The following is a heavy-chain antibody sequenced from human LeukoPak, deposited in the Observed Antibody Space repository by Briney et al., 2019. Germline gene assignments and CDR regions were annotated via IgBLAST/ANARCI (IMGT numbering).Heavy chain of an antibody. D-gene: IGHD3-22*01. Sequence: GGSLRLSCAASGFTFSSYSMNWVRQAPGKGLEWVSSISSSSSHIHSADSVKGRLTGSRDNAKNSLYLQMNSLRAEDTAVYYCASDLYDSGGYSSPIDYWGQGTLVTVSS. J-gene: IGHJ4*02. CDR3: ASDLYDSGGYSSPIDY. CDR2: ISSSSSHI. V-gene: IGHV3-21*01. CDR1: GFTFSSYS.